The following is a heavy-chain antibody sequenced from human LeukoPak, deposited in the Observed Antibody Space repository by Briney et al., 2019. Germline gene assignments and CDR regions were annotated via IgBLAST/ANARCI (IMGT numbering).Heavy chain of an antibody. CDR2: IYYSGST. D-gene: IGHD6-13*01. CDR1: GGSISSYY. CDR3: ARARVLGSNYYYYMGV. J-gene: IGHJ6*03. V-gene: IGHV4-59*01. Sequence: SETLSLTCTVSGGSISSYYWTWIRQPPGKGLEWIGYIYYSGSTNYNPSLKSRVTISVDTSKNQFSLKLNSVTAADTAVYYCARARVLGSNYYYYMGVWGKGTTVTVSS.